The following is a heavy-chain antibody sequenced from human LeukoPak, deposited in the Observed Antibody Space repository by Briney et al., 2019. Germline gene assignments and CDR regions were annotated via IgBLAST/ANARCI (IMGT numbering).Heavy chain of an antibody. V-gene: IGHV4-59*01. Sequence: SETLSLTCTVSGGSISSYYWSWIRQPPGKGLERIGYIYYSGSTNYNPSLKSRVTISVDTSKNQFSLKLSSVTAADTAVYYCAGALHYYDSSGSYYYYMDVWGKGTTVTVSS. D-gene: IGHD3-22*01. J-gene: IGHJ6*03. CDR2: IYYSGST. CDR1: GGSISSYY. CDR3: AGALHYYDSSGSYYYYMDV.